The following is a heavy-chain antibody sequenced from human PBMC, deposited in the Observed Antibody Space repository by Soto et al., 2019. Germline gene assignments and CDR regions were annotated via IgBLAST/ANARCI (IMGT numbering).Heavy chain of an antibody. D-gene: IGHD3-22*01. J-gene: IGHJ6*02. CDR2: ISGYNGNT. CDR1: GYTFTNYG. CDR3: AIDREYYYDSSGNYYYHYGMDV. V-gene: IGHV1-18*04. Sequence: QGQLVESGAEVKKPGASVKVSCRASGYTFTNYGISWVRQAPGQGLGWMGWISGYNGNTKYAQKFQGRVTMTTDTPTNKAYMARRSLRSDDTAVYYCAIDREYYYDSSGNYYYHYGMDVWGHGTKVTVS.